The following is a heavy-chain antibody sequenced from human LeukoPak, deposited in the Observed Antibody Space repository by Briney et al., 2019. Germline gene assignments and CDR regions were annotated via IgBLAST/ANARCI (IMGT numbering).Heavy chain of an antibody. CDR2: INAKSGDT. V-gene: IGHV1-2*02. CDR3: ARQNTGQLDY. CDR1: GYTFTDYY. D-gene: IGHD2-8*02. Sequence: ASVTVSCKASGYTFTDYYMHWVRQAPGQGREWMGWINAKSGDTKYAQKFQARVTITRDTSITTTYMEVSRLSSDDTAVYYCARQNTGQLDYWGQGTLVTVSS. J-gene: IGHJ4*02.